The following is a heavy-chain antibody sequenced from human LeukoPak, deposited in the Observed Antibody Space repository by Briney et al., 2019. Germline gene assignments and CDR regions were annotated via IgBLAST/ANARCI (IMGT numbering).Heavy chain of an antibody. CDR1: GGTFSSYA. V-gene: IGHV1-8*02. Sequence: ASVKVSCKASGGTFSSYAISWVRQATGQGLEWMGWMNPNSGNTGYAQKFQGRVTMTRNTSISTAYMELSSLRSEDTAVYYCARDGDDSSGYDYWGQGTLVTVSS. D-gene: IGHD3-22*01. CDR3: ARDGDDSSGYDY. CDR2: MNPNSGNT. J-gene: IGHJ4*02.